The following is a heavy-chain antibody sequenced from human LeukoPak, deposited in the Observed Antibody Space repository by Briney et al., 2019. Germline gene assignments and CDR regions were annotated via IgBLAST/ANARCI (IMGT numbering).Heavy chain of an antibody. J-gene: IGHJ6*02. CDR3: ARGPRVYCSSTSCYGARYYYYGMDV. V-gene: IGHV4-34*01. CDR1: GGSFSGYY. D-gene: IGHD2-2*01. CDR2: INHSGST. Sequence: SETLSLTCAVYGGSFSGYYWSWIRQPPGKGLEWIGEINHSGSTNYNPSLKSRVTISVDTSKNQFSLKLRSVTAADTAVYYCARGPRVYCSSTSCYGARYYYYGMDVWGQGTTVTVSS.